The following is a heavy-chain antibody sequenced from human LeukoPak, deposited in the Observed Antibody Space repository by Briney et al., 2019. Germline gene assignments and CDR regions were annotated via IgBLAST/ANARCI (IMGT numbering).Heavy chain of an antibody. Sequence: GGSLRLSCAPSGFTFSNYWMTSVRHAPGKGLEWVANIKEDGGERYYVDSVKGRFTISRDNAKNSLYLQMSSLSAEDTALYYCARSGNYGWYFDLWGRGTLVTVSS. D-gene: IGHD1-26*01. V-gene: IGHV3-7*01. CDR1: GFTFSNYW. J-gene: IGHJ2*01. CDR2: IKEDGGER. CDR3: ARSGNYGWYFDL.